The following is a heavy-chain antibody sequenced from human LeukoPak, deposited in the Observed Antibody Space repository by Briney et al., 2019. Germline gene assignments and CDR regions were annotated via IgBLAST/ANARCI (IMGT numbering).Heavy chain of an antibody. Sequence: PSQTLSLTCAVSGGSISSGDYSWGWIRQPPGKGLEWIGYIYQSGSTYYNPSLKSRVTISLDRSKNQFSLKLSSMTAADTAVCYCARGGDYSNLDYWGQGTLVTVSS. D-gene: IGHD4-11*01. CDR1: GGSISSGDYS. J-gene: IGHJ4*02. V-gene: IGHV4-30-2*01. CDR2: IYQSGST. CDR3: ARGGDYSNLDY.